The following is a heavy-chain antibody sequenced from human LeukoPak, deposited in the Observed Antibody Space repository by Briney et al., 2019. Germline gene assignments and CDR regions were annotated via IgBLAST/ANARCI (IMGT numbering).Heavy chain of an antibody. D-gene: IGHD5-18*01. Sequence: ASVNVSCKASGYTFTSYDINWVRQATGQGLEWMGWMNPNSGNTGYAQKFQGRVTMTRNTSISTAYMELSSLRSEDTAVYYCARARRGYSYGHFDYWGQGTLVTVSS. CDR1: GYTFTSYD. CDR3: ARARRGYSYGHFDY. J-gene: IGHJ4*02. CDR2: MNPNSGNT. V-gene: IGHV1-8*01.